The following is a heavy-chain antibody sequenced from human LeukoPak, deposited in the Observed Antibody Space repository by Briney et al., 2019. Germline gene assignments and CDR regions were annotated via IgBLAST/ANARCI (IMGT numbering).Heavy chain of an antibody. CDR1: GGSISSYY. V-gene: IGHV4-59*01. J-gene: IGHJ4*02. CDR2: IYYTGST. D-gene: IGHD1-1*01. CDR3: AIGTWYNYFDY. Sequence: PSETLSLTCNVSGGSISSYYWTWIRQPPGKGLEWIGYIYYTGSTNYSPSLKSRVTISVDTSKNQFSLKLSSVTAADTAVYYCAIGTWYNYFDYWGQGTLVTVSS.